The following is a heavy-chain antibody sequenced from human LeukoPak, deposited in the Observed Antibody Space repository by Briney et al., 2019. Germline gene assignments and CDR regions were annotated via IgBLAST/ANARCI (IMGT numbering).Heavy chain of an antibody. J-gene: IGHJ4*02. CDR2: ISGGAINT. Sequence: GGSLRLSCVVSGFTPSNYAMNWVRQAPGKGLEWVSGISGGAINTKYADSVKGRFTISRDNSLNTLYLQMNNLRAEDTAVYFCARRGIVIRGLLIIGFHKEAYYFDYWGQGVLVTVSS. D-gene: IGHD3-10*01. CDR3: ARRGIVIRGLLIIGFHKEAYYFDY. CDR1: GFTPSNYA. V-gene: IGHV3-23*01.